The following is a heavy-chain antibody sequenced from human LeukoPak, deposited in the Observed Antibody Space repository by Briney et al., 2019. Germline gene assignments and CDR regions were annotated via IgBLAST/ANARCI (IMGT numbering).Heavy chain of an antibody. CDR1: GFIFSIYG. Sequence: PGGSLRLSCVASGFIFSIYGMYWVRQAPGKGLEWVAVIWYDGSNKNYADSVKGRFTISRDNSKNTLYLQMNSLRAEDTAVYYCAKRVGAYYDFWSGYYDYWGQGTLVTVSS. D-gene: IGHD3-3*01. CDR3: AKRVGAYYDFWSGYYDY. J-gene: IGHJ4*02. V-gene: IGHV3-30*02. CDR2: IWYDGSNK.